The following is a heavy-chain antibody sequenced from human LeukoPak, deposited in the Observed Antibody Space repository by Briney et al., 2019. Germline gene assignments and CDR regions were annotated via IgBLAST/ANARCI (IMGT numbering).Heavy chain of an antibody. J-gene: IGHJ2*01. Sequence: PGGSLRLSCAGSGFSFSTSGMHWVRQAPGKGLEWAALIKDDGSDQYYADSVKGRFTISRDNSKNTLFLQMNSLRAEDTAVYYCANARGTVGAPDTSYFDLGGSGTLITVPS. CDR3: ANARGTVGAPDTSYFDL. CDR2: IKDDGSDQ. V-gene: IGHV3-30*02. D-gene: IGHD1-26*01. CDR1: GFSFSTSG.